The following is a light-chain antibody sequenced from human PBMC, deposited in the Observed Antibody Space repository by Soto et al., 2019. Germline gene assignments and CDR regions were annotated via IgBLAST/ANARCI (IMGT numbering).Light chain of an antibody. J-gene: IGKJ1*01. CDR3: QQYGSSPRT. CDR2: DAS. V-gene: IGKV3-15*01. Sequence: ETVMTQSPATLSVSPGERATLSCMAIQSVSSNLAWYQQKPGRAPRPLIYDASTRATGIPARFSGSGSGTDFTLTISRLEPEDFAVYYCQQYGSSPRTFGQGTKVDIK. CDR1: QSVSSN.